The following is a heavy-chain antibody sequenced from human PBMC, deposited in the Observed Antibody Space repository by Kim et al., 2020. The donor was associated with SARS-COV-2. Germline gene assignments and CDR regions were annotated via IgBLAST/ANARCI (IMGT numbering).Heavy chain of an antibody. CDR3: ARISILSSDEHFDY. CDR1: GFTFSSYG. D-gene: IGHD6-6*01. J-gene: IGHJ4*02. CDR2: IPYDGYNN. Sequence: GGSLRLSCAASGFTFSSYGMHWVRQAPGKGLEWVAAIPYDGYNNYYADSVKGRFTISRDNSKNTLYLQMNTLRAEDTAVYYYARISILSSDEHFDYWGRGTLVTVSS. V-gene: IGHV3-30*03.